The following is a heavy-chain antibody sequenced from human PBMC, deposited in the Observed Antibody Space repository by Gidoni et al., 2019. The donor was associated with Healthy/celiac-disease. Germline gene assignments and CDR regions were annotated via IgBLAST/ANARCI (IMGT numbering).Heavy chain of an antibody. D-gene: IGHD2-15*01. Sequence: QLQLRESGSGLVNPSQTLSLTCAVSGGSVSRGDYSWSWIRQPPGKGPEWIGYIYHSGSTFYNPSLKSRVTISLDRSKNQFSLKLSSVTAADTAVYFCARGGGYCSGGSCPYDAFDMWGQGTMVTVSS. CDR3: ARGGGYCSGGSCPYDAFDM. J-gene: IGHJ3*02. V-gene: IGHV4-30-2*01. CDR2: IYHSGST. CDR1: GGSVSRGDYS.